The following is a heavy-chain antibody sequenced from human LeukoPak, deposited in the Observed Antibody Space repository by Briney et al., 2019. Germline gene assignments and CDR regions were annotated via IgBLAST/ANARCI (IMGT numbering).Heavy chain of an antibody. J-gene: IGHJ4*02. D-gene: IGHD3-3*01. Sequence: GSLRLSCAASGFTFSSYAMHWVRQAPGKGLEWVAVISYDGSNKYYADSVKGRFTISRDNSKNTLYLQMNSLRAEDTAVYYCAREPSDFWSGYNGYYFDYWGQGTLVTVSS. CDR2: ISYDGSNK. CDR1: GFTFSSYA. CDR3: AREPSDFWSGYNGYYFDY. V-gene: IGHV3-30-3*01.